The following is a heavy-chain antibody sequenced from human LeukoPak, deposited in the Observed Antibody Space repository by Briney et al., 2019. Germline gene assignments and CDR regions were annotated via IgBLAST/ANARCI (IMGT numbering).Heavy chain of an antibody. D-gene: IGHD3-9*01. V-gene: IGHV4-59*01. J-gene: IGHJ4*02. CDR2: IYYSGST. CDR3: ARDSYYDILTGYYNYFDY. Sequence: SETLSLTCTVSGGSISSYYWSWIRQPPGKGLEWIGYIYYSGSTNYNPSLKSRVTISVDTSKNQFSLKLSSVTAADTAVYYCARDSYYDILTGYYNYFDYWGQGTLVTVSS. CDR1: GGSISSYY.